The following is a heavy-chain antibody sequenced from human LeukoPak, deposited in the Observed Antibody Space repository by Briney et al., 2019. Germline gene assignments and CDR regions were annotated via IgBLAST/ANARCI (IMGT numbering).Heavy chain of an antibody. V-gene: IGHV1-2*04. CDR2: INPNSGGT. D-gene: IGHD4-17*01. Sequence: ASVTVSFKASGYTFTGYYMHWVRQAPGQGLEWMGWINPNSGGTNYAQKFQGWVTMTRDTSISTAYMELSRLRSDDTAVYYCAREVAVTTSADAFDIWGQGTMVTVSS. CDR3: AREVAVTTSADAFDI. CDR1: GYTFTGYY. J-gene: IGHJ3*02.